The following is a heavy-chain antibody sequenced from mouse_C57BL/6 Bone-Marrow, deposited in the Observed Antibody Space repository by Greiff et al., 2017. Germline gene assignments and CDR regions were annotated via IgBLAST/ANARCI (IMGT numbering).Heavy chain of an antibody. D-gene: IGHD1-1*01. CDR2: IFPGSGST. J-gene: IGHJ4*01. Sequence: QVQLQQSGPELVKPGASVKISCKASGYTFTDYYINWVKQRPGQGLEWIGWIFPGSGSTYYNEKFKGKATLTVDKSSSTAYMLLSSLTSEDSAVYFCARGAIATGASYYAMDYWGQGTSVTVSS. CDR1: GYTFTDYY. V-gene: IGHV1-75*01. CDR3: ARGAIATGASYYAMDY.